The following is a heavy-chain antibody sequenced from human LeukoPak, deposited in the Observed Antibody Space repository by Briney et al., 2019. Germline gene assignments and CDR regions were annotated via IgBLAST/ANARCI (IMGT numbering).Heavy chain of an antibody. J-gene: IGHJ3*02. V-gene: IGHV4-30-2*01. CDR2: IYHSGST. D-gene: IGHD1-1*01. CDR3: ARAYNWGGSGAFDI. CDR1: GGSISSGGYY. Sequence: KASQTLSLTCTVSGGSISSGGYYWSWIRQPPGKGLEWIGYIYHSGSTYYNPSLKSRVTISVDRSKNQFSLKLSSVTAADTAVYYCARAYNWGGSGAFDIWGQGTMVTVSS.